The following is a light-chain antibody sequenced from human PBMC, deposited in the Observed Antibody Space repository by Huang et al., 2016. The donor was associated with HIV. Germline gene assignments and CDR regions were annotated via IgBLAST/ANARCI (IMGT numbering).Light chain of an antibody. CDR3: QQYGSSPQT. Sequence: EIVLTQSPGTLSLSPGERATLPCRASQSVSSSYLAWYQQKPGQAPRPLIYGASSRATGIPDRFSGSGSGTDFTLTISRLEPEDFAVYYCQQYGSSPQTFGQGTKVEIK. V-gene: IGKV3-20*01. CDR1: QSVSSSY. CDR2: GAS. J-gene: IGKJ1*01.